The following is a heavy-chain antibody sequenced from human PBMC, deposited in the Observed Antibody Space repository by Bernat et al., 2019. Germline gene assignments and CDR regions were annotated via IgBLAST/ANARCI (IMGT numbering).Heavy chain of an antibody. D-gene: IGHD3-10*01. V-gene: IGHV1-69*06. CDR3: ARVPNPGGYGSGKEDYYYRDV. CDR2: IIPIFGTA. Sequence: QVQLVQSGAEVKKPGSSVKVSCKASGGTFSSYAISWVRQAPGQGLEWMGGIIPIFGTANYAQKFQGRVTITADKSTSTAYMELSSLRSEDTAVYYCARVPNPGGYGSGKEDYYYRDVWGKGTTVTVSS. CDR1: GGTFSSYA. J-gene: IGHJ6*03.